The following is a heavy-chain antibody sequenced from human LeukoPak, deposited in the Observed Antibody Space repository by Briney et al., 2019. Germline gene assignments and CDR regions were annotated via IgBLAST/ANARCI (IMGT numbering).Heavy chain of an antibody. V-gene: IGHV4-4*09. CDR2: IYTSGST. Sequence: SETLSLTCTVSGGSISSYYWSWIRQPPGKGLEWIGYIYTSGSTNYNPSLKSRVTISVDTSKNQFSLKLSSVTAADTAVYYCARQIAVASWFDPWGQGTLVTVSS. CDR3: ARQIAVASWFDP. CDR1: GGSISSYY. J-gene: IGHJ5*02. D-gene: IGHD6-19*01.